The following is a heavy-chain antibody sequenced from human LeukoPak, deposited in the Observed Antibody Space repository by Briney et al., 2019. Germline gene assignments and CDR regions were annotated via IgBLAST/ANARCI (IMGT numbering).Heavy chain of an antibody. Sequence: QPGGSLRLSCAASGFTFSSYAMSWVRQAPGKGLEWVSAISGSGGSTYYADSVKGRFTISRDNSKNTLYLQMNSLRADDTAVYYCAKCHSIVLRGGGYYYYYGMDVWGQGTTVTVSS. J-gene: IGHJ6*02. CDR3: AKCHSIVLRGGGYYYYYGMDV. CDR2: ISGSGGST. CDR1: GFTFSSYA. D-gene: IGHD2-8*01. V-gene: IGHV3-23*01.